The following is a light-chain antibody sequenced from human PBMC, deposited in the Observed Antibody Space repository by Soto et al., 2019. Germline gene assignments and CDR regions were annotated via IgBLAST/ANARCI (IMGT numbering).Light chain of an antibody. CDR2: GAS. J-gene: IGKJ2*01. Sequence: EIVLKQSPGTLSLSPGERATLSCRASQSVSSSYLSWYQQKPGQAPRLLIYGASSRATGIPERFNGSGYGKDFTLTISRLEPEDFSVYYCQHYGSSPLYTLGHRTKREIK. CDR3: QHYGSSPLYT. CDR1: QSVSSSY. V-gene: IGKV3-20*01.